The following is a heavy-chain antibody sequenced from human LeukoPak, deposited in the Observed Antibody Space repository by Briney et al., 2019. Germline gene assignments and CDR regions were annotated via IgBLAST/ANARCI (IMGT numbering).Heavy chain of an antibody. J-gene: IGHJ6*02. D-gene: IGHD2-2*01. CDR1: GFTFSSYA. V-gene: IGHV3-23*01. CDR2: ISGSGGST. Sequence: PGWSLRLSCAASGFTFSSYAMSWVRQAPGKGLEWVSAISGSGGSTYFADSVKGRFTISRDNSKNTLYLQMNSLRAEDTDVYYCAKDRYCSSTSCRFYYYFFGVLDYGMDVWGQGTTVTVSS. CDR3: AKDRYCSSTSCRFYYYFFGVLDYGMDV.